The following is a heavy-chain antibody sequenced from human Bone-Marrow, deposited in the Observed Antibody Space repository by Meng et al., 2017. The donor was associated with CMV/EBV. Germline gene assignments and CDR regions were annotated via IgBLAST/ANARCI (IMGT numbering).Heavy chain of an antibody. CDR2: IRNDGSKK. CDR1: GFSFSSYG. V-gene: IGHV3-30*02. Sequence: GGSLRLSCAASGFSFSSYGMQWVRQAPGKGLEWVTFIRNDGSKKYYADSVKGRLTISRDNSKNTLYLQMNSLGAEDTAVYYCAKTLSGSYFSYYGLDVWGQGTTVTVSS. CDR3: AKTLSGSYFSYYGLDV. J-gene: IGHJ6*02. D-gene: IGHD1-26*01.